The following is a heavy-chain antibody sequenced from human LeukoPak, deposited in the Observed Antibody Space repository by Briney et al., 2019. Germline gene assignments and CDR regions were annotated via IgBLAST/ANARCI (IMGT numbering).Heavy chain of an antibody. J-gene: IGHJ3*02. V-gene: IGHV3-66*01. CDR3: ARVPSATPMRGAFDI. D-gene: IGHD3-22*01. CDR1: GFTVSSNY. Sequence: GGSLRLSCAASGFTVSSNYMSWVRQAPGKGLEWVSVIYSGGSTYYADSVKGRFTISRDNSKNTLYLQMNSLRAEDTAVYYCARVPSATPMRGAFDIWGQGTMVTVSS. CDR2: IYSGGST.